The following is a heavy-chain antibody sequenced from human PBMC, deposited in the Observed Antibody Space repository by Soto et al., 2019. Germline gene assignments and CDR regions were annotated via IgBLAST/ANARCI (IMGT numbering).Heavy chain of an antibody. Sequence: QVQLVESGGGVVQPGRSLRLSCAASGFTFSSYGMHWVRQAPGKGLEWVAVISYDGSNKYYADSVKGRFTISRDNSKNTLYLQMNSLRAEDTAVYYCAKEGFVVVPAAMRGWFDPWGQGTLVTVSS. V-gene: IGHV3-30*18. CDR1: GFTFSSYG. CDR2: ISYDGSNK. D-gene: IGHD2-2*01. CDR3: AKEGFVVVPAAMRGWFDP. J-gene: IGHJ5*02.